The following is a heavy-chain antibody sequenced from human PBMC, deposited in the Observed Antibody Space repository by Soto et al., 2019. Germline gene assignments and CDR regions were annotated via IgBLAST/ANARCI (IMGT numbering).Heavy chain of an antibody. Sequence: ASVKVSSKASGYSFTSYAMHWVRQAPGQRLEWMGWINAGNGNTKYSQKFQGRVTITRDTSASTAYMELSSLRSEDTAVYYCARSYQLLYGGVYYYYGMDVWGQGTTVTVSS. CDR3: ARSYQLLYGGVYYYYGMDV. J-gene: IGHJ6*02. V-gene: IGHV1-3*01. CDR1: GYSFTSYA. D-gene: IGHD2-2*02. CDR2: INAGNGNT.